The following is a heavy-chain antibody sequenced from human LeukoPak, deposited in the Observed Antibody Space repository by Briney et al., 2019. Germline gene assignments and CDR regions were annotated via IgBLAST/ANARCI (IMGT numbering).Heavy chain of an antibody. Sequence: PSETLSLTCTVSGGSIGSASYYWAWIRQSPGKGLEWIGTFHYSGSTYYNPSLDSRVTISADTSKNQFSLKLSSVTAADTAVYYCARGLVVGYNWNFSRRFDPWGQGTLVTVSS. CDR3: ARGLVVGYNWNFSRRFDP. CDR1: GGSIGSASYY. D-gene: IGHD1-7*01. V-gene: IGHV4-39*01. J-gene: IGHJ5*02. CDR2: FHYSGST.